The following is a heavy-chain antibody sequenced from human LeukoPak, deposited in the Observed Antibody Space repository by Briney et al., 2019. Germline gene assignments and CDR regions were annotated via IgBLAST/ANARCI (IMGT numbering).Heavy chain of an antibody. CDR1: GFTFGSYA. D-gene: IGHD3-22*01. Sequence: PGGSLRLSCAASGFTFGSYAMNWVRQAPGKGLEWVSYISSSGSTIYYADSVKGRFTISRDNAKNSLYLQMNSLRAEDTAVYYCARDGRYYYDSSGYYHVLDYWGQGTLVTVSS. CDR3: ARDGRYYYDSSGYYHVLDY. J-gene: IGHJ4*02. V-gene: IGHV3-48*03. CDR2: ISSSGSTI.